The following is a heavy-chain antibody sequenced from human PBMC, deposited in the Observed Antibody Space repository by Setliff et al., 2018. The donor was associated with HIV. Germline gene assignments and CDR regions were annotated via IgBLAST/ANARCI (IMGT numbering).Heavy chain of an antibody. D-gene: IGHD6-13*01. V-gene: IGHV4-39*01. Sequence: SETLSLTCTVSGGSISGSKYYWGWIRQPPGQGLEWIGSIYYSGSTYYNPSLKSRVTISVDTSKNQFSLKLSSVTAADTAVYYCAGFPLSSSWYFYWGQGTLVTVSS. CDR2: IYYSGST. CDR1: GGSISGSKYY. CDR3: AGFPLSSSWYFY. J-gene: IGHJ4*02.